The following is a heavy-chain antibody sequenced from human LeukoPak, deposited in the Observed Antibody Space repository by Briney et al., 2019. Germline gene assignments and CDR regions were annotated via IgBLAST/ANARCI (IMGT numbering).Heavy chain of an antibody. D-gene: IGHD3-22*01. V-gene: IGHV1-46*01. CDR3: ARDSSSFNYYDSSGYCP. CDR2: INPSGGST. CDR1: GYTFTGYY. J-gene: IGHJ5*02. Sequence: ASVKVSCKASGYTFTGYYMHWVRQAPGQGLEWMGIINPSGGSTSYAQKFQGRVTMTRDMSTSTVYMELSSLRSEDTAVYYCARDSSSFNYYDSSGYCPWGQGTLVTVSS.